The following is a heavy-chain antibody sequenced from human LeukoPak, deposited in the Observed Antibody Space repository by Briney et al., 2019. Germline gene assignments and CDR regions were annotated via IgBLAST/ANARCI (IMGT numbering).Heavy chain of an antibody. J-gene: IGHJ4*02. CDR3: VKGFTYSRDVFEY. Sequence: GSPRLSCSASGFTFRSYAMHWVCQAPGKGLQYVSAISSDGGGTYYADSVKGRFTISRDNSKNTLSLEMTSLRVEDTAVYYCVKGFTYSRDVFEYWVQGTLATVSS. D-gene: IGHD5-18*01. V-gene: IGHV3-64D*06. CDR1: GFTFRSYA. CDR2: ISSDGGGT.